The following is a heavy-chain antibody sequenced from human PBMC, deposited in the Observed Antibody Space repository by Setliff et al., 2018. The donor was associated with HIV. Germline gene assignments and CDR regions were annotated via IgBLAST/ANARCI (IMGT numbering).Heavy chain of an antibody. D-gene: IGHD6-19*01. CDR3: ARWVYNSAWSLDY. V-gene: IGHV4-39*01. J-gene: IGHJ4*02. Sequence: PSETLSLTCTVSAGSIRSSTYYWAWIRQPPGKGLEWIGTIYYSGSTYYNPSLKSRATISVDTSKNQFSLKLSSVTAADTAVYYCARWVYNSAWSLDYWGQGTLVTVSS. CDR1: AGSIRSSTYY. CDR2: IYYSGST.